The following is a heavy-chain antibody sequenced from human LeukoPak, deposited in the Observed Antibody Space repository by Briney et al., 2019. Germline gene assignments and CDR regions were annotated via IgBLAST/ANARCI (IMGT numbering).Heavy chain of an antibody. CDR3: HYHYMDV. Sequence: GGSLRLSCAASGFTFSNAWMTWVRQAPGKGLEWVGRIKTKTDGDTTDYAAPVKDRFTISREDSKNTLYLQMNSLKSEDTAVYYCHYHYMDVWGKGTTVTVSS. V-gene: IGHV3-15*01. J-gene: IGHJ6*03. CDR2: IKTKTDGDTT. CDR1: GFTFSNAW.